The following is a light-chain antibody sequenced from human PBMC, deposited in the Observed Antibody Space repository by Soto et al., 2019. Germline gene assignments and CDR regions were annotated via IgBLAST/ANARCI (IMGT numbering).Light chain of an antibody. CDR3: GSYAGKNNYV. CDR1: SSNIGADYD. Sequence: QSVLTQPPSVSGAPGQRVTISCTGSSSNIGADYDVHWYQRLPGTAPKLLIYNNDNRPSGVPDRFSGSKSGTSASLAITGLQAEDEADYYCGSYAGKNNYVFGSGTKVTVL. CDR2: NND. V-gene: IGLV1-40*01. J-gene: IGLJ1*01.